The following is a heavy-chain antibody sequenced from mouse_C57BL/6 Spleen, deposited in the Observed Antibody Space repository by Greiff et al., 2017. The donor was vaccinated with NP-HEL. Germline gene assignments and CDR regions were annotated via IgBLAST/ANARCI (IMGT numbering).Heavy chain of an antibody. Sequence: VQLVESGPELVKPGASVKLSCKASGYNFTSYDINWVKQRPGQGLAWIGWIYPRDGSTKYNEKFKGKATLTVDTSSSTAYMELHSLTSEDSAVYFCARRPYYSNYGYFDVWGTGTTVTVSS. CDR2: IYPRDGST. CDR3: ARRPYYSNYGYFDV. V-gene: IGHV1-85*01. J-gene: IGHJ1*03. D-gene: IGHD2-5*01. CDR1: GYNFTSYD.